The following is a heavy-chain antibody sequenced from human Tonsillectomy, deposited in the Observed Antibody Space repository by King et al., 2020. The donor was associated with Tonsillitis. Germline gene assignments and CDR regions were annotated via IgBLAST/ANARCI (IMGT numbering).Heavy chain of an antibody. Sequence: VQLVESGGGLVQPGGSLRLSCAVSGFTFSSYWMHWVRQAPGKGLMWVSRINSDGSSTNYADSVKGRFTVYRDNAKHTLYLQMNSLRAEDTAVYYCASVTYDCLIGYLDAFDIWGQGTLVTVSS. CDR1: GFTFSSYW. CDR2: INSDGSST. V-gene: IGHV3-74*01. D-gene: IGHD3-3*01. J-gene: IGHJ3*02. CDR3: ASVTYDCLIGYLDAFDI.